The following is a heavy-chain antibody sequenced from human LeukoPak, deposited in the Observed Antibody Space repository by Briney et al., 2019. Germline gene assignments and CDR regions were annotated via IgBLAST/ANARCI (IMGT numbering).Heavy chain of an antibody. CDR3: ATWGSIFGVTFFDF. CDR1: GFTFWSYG. Sequence: PGGSLRLSCAASGFTFWSYGMHWVRQAPGKGLEWVATIKEDGSDKHYVDSARGRFTISRDNAKNSLYLQMNALRADDTAVYYCATWGSIFGVTFFDFWGQGTLVTVSS. J-gene: IGHJ4*02. D-gene: IGHD3-3*01. CDR2: IKEDGSDK. V-gene: IGHV3-7*01.